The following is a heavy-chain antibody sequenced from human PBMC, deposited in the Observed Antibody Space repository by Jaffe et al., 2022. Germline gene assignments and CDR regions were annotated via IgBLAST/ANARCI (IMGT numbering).Heavy chain of an antibody. Sequence: QVQLQESGPGLVKPSETLSLTCTVSGGSISSYYWSWIRQPPGKGLEWIGYIYYSGSTNYNPSLKSRVTISVDTSKNQFSLKLSSVTAADTAVYYCARAAVADYSSSWYVDYTYYYYYMDVWGKGTTVTVSS. V-gene: IGHV4-59*01. CDR2: IYYSGST. CDR3: ARAAVADYSSSWYVDYTYYYYYMDV. D-gene: IGHD6-13*01. J-gene: IGHJ6*03. CDR1: GGSISSYY.